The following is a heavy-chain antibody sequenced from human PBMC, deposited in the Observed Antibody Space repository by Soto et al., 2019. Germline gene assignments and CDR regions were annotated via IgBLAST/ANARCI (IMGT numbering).Heavy chain of an antibody. CDR1: GYTFTSYY. V-gene: IGHV1-46*01. J-gene: IGHJ4*02. CDR2: INPDGGST. Sequence: QVQLVQSGAEVKKPGASVMLSCKASGYTFTSYYMHWVRQAPGQGLEWMGIINPDGGSTRYAQKVQGRVTMTRDTSTSTFYMELSSLRSEDTAVYYCAKAPRGGVIITTYSAHIDYWGQGTLVTVSS. D-gene: IGHD3-3*01. CDR3: AKAPRGGVIITTYSAHIDY.